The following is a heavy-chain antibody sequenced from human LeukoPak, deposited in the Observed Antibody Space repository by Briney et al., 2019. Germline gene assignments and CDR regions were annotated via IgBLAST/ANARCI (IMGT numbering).Heavy chain of an antibody. CDR3: ARQGGSNGDCLNY. V-gene: IGHV3-30*04. CDR2: IAYDGKKQ. J-gene: IGHJ4*02. D-gene: IGHD2-21*02. CDR1: EFSFNNYA. Sequence: GGPLRLSCAACEFSFNNYAMHWLRQAPGKGLAWVAIIAYDGKKQYYADSVKGRFNISRDNSKNTLYLQMTTLRPEDTAVYYCARQGGSNGDCLNYWGQGTVVTVSS.